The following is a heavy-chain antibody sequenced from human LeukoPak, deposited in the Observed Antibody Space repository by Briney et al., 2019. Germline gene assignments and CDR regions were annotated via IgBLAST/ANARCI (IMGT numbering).Heavy chain of an antibody. CDR3: VRSLRGNSYGPFDY. V-gene: IGHV3-21*01. CDR2: ISSSSSYI. Sequence: GGSLRLSCAASGFTFSSYSMNWVRQAPGKGLEWVSSISSSSSYIYYADSVKGRFTISRDNAKNSLYLQMNSLRAEDTAVYYCVRSLRGNSYGPFDYWGQGTLVTVSS. D-gene: IGHD5-18*01. CDR1: GFTFSSYS. J-gene: IGHJ4*02.